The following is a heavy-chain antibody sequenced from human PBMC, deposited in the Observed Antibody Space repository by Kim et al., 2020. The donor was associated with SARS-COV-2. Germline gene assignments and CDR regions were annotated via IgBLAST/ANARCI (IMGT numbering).Heavy chain of an antibody. J-gene: IGHJ4*02. CDR2: IYYSGTT. V-gene: IGHV4-30-4*01. CDR3: ARVGTGFRSGAVDF. CDR1: GGSITSGNYY. D-gene: IGHD6-25*01. Sequence: SETLSLTCTVSGGSITSGNYYWSWIRQPPGEGLEWLGSIYYSGTTFYNPSLKTRVTLFVDMSKNQFSLKLNSLTAADTAVYYCARVGTGFRSGAVDFWGQGTLVTVSS.